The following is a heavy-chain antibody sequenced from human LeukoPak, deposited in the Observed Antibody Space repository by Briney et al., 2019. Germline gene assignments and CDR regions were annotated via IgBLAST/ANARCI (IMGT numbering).Heavy chain of an antibody. J-gene: IGHJ4*02. CDR1: GFTFSDYY. D-gene: IGHD4-11*01. Sequence: GGSLILSCVASGFTFSDYYMSWVRQAPGKGLEWVSDLSGSGYSKFYVDPVKGRFPVSRDTARKSLYLQVNSLRAEDTAIYYCARRAYSNHFFDYWGQGTLVTVSP. V-gene: IGHV3-11*01. CDR3: ARRAYSNHFFDY. CDR2: LSGSGYSK.